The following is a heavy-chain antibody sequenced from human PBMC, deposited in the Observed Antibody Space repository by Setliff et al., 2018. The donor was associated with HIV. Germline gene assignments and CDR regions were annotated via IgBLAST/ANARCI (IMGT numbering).Heavy chain of an antibody. CDR3: ARGRGSSSSWPIDY. D-gene: IGHD6-13*01. Sequence: SQTLSLTCAISGDSVSSNSAAWNWVRQSPSRGLEWLVGTYYRSKWYINYALSVKSRITISPDTSKNQFSLKLSSVTAADTAVYFCARGRGSSSSWPIDYWGQGTLVTVS. J-gene: IGHJ4*02. CDR2: TYYRSKWYI. CDR1: GDSVSSNSAA. V-gene: IGHV6-1*01.